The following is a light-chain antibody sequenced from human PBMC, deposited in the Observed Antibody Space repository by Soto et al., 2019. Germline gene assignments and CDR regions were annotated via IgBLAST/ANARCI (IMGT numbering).Light chain of an antibody. V-gene: IGLV2-8*01. CDR2: EVT. Sequence: QSALTPPPSASGSPGQSVTISCTGTSSDVGGDNYFCWSQPYPGRAPKLMIYEVTQRPSGVPDRFSGDKSGNTSSPTVYGLQAEDEADYYYSSYGSGNNFYVVFGGGTKLTVL. J-gene: IGLJ3*02. CDR1: SSDVGGDNY. CDR3: SSYGSGNNFYVV.